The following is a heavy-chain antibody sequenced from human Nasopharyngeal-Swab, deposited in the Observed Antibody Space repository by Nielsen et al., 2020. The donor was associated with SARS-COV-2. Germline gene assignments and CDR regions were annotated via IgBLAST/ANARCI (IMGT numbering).Heavy chain of an antibody. CDR2: ISSDGSDK. CDR3: ARDDGQLGDS. Sequence: GGSLRLSCVASRFTFSRWPMHWFRQAPGKGLEWVTVISSDGSDKQYVDSVKGRFTISRDNSKNTLYLQMKGLRAEDTAVYYCARDDGQLGDSWGQGTLVTVSS. J-gene: IGHJ4*02. V-gene: IGHV3-30*03. CDR1: RFTFSRWP. D-gene: IGHD6-6*01.